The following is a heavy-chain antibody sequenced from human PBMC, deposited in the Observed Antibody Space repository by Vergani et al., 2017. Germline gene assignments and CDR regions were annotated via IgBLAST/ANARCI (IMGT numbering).Heavy chain of an antibody. CDR1: GFTFSSYS. J-gene: IGHJ6*03. CDR2: ISSSSSTI. CDR3: ARGPEQKGGYYMDV. D-gene: IGHD1/OR15-1a*01. V-gene: IGHV3-48*01. Sequence: EVQLVESGGGLVQPGGSLRLSCAASGFTFSSYSMNWVRQAPGKGLEWVSYISSSSSTIYYADSVKGRFTISRDNAKNSLYLQMNSLRAEDTAVYYCARGPEQKGGYYMDVWGKGTTVTVSS.